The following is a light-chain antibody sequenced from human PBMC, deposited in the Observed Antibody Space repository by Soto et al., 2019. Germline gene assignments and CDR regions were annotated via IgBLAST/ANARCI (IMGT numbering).Light chain of an antibody. V-gene: IGKV3-20*01. J-gene: IGKJ1*01. CDR1: QSFSRTY. CDR2: GAS. Sequence: EIVLTQSPGTLSLSPGQRASLSCRASQSFSRTYLAWYQQKPGQAPRLLIYGASSRAAGIPDRFSASGAGTDFTLTISRLEPEDFAVYYCQYDGRSPWTFGQGTKVEIK. CDR3: QYDGRSPWT.